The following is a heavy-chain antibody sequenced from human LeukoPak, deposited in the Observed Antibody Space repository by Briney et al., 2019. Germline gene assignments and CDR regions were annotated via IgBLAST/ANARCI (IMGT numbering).Heavy chain of an antibody. V-gene: IGHV4-59*01. CDR3: ARGDYGDYGDFYYYGLDV. CDR1: GGSISTYS. Sequence: SETLSLTCTISGGSISTYSWNWIRQAPGKGLEWIGYNYFSGTTNYNPALKSRVTISVDRSKTEFSVKLNSVTAADTAVYYCARGDYGDYGDFYYYGLDVWGQGTTVTVSS. D-gene: IGHD4-17*01. CDR2: NYFSGTT. J-gene: IGHJ6*02.